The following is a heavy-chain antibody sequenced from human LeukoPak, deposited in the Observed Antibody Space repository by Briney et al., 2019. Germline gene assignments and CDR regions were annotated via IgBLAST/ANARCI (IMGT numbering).Heavy chain of an antibody. Sequence: SETLSLTCAVYGGSFSSYYCTWIRQPPGKGLEWIGEINHSGSTNYNPSLKSRVTISVDTSKNQFSLKLSSVTAADTAVYYCARKRITFGGVIVKDWFDPWGQGTLVTVSS. V-gene: IGHV4-34*01. CDR1: GGSFSSYY. J-gene: IGHJ5*02. D-gene: IGHD3-16*02. CDR3: ARKRITFGGVIVKDWFDP. CDR2: INHSGST.